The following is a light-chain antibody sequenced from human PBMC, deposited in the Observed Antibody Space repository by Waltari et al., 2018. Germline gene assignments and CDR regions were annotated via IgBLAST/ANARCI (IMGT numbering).Light chain of an antibody. Sequence: NFMLIQPHSVSESPGQTVTISCTRSSGSIARNYAQWYQQRPGSAPTTAIYEDNQRPSGVPDRFSGSVDGSSNSASLTISGLRAEDEADYHCQSFDSSSLWVFGGGTKLTVL. CDR1: SGSIARNY. CDR2: EDN. J-gene: IGLJ3*02. CDR3: QSFDSSSLWV. V-gene: IGLV6-57*03.